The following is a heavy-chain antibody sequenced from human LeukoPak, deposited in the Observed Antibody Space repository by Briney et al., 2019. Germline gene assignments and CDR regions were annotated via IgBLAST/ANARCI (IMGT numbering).Heavy chain of an antibody. CDR1: GGSISSYY. J-gene: IGHJ1*01. CDR2: IYTSGST. Sequence: PSETLSLTCTVSGGSISSYYWSWIRQPAEKGLEWIGRIYTSGSTNYNPSLKSRVTMSVDTSKNQFSLKLSSVTAADTAVYYCARTYYYDSSGYGYFQHWGQGTLVTVSS. CDR3: ARTYYYDSSGYGYFQH. V-gene: IGHV4-4*07. D-gene: IGHD3-22*01.